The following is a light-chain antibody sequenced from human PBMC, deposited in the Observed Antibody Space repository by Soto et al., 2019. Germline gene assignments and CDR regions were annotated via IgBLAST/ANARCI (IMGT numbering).Light chain of an antibody. V-gene: IGKV3-20*01. J-gene: IGKJ1*01. CDR2: GAS. Sequence: EIVLTQSPGTLSLSPGESATLSCRASQSVSSTYLAWYQQKPGQAPRLLIYGASSRATGIPDRFSGSGSGTDFTLTISRLEPEDVEVYYCQQYGNSRTFGQGTKVEIK. CDR3: QQYGNSRT. CDR1: QSVSSTY.